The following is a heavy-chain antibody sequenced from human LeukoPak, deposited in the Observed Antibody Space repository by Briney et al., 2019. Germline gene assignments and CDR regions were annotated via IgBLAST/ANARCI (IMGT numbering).Heavy chain of an antibody. V-gene: IGHV3-21*04. J-gene: IGHJ4*02. D-gene: IGHD6-13*01. CDR1: GFIFSNSA. CDR3: AKETRGSSSSWYSSLDY. CDR2: INTGSSHI. Sequence: PGGSLRLSCAASGFIFSNSAMNWVRQAPGKGLEWVSSINTGSSHIYYADSVKGRFTISRDNAKNSVYLQMNSLRAEDTAVYYCAKETRGSSSSWYSSLDYWGQGTLVTVSS.